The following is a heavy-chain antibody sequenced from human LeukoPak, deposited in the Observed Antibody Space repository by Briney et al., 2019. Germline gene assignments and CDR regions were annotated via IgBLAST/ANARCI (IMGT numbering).Heavy chain of an antibody. V-gene: IGHV4-39*02. CDR3: AREEAFDY. CDR1: GGSLSSSSYY. Sequence: PSETLSLTCTVSGGSLSSSSYYWGWLRQPPGRGLEWLGCIYYSGSTYYNPSLKSRVTISVNTSKNQFSLKLSPVTAADTAVYYCAREEAFDYWGQGTLVTVSS. CDR2: IYYSGST. J-gene: IGHJ4*02.